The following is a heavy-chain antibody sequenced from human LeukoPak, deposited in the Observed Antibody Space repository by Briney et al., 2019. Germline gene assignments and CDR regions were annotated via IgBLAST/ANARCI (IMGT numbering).Heavy chain of an antibody. CDR1: GYSISSGYN. J-gene: IGHJ3*02. CDR2: IFHRGST. Sequence: PSETLSLSCAVSGYSISSGYNWAWIRQFPGKGLEWIGSIFHRGSTYDNPSLKSRVTTSVDASKNHFSLTLSSVTAADTAVYHCARHMTTDMLDAFDIWGQGTMVIISS. D-gene: IGHD3-10*02. V-gene: IGHV4-38-2*01. CDR3: ARHMTTDMLDAFDI.